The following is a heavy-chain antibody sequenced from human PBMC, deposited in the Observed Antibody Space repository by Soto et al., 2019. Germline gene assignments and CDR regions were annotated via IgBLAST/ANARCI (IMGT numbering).Heavy chain of an antibody. CDR2: IYSSGRT. Sequence: QLRLQQSGPGLVKPSETLSLTCTVSRGSISSSNYYWGWIRQPPGKGLEWIGSIYSSGRTYYNPSLKSRVTISFDTSKNQFSLKLSSVTAADTAVYYCASSWSSPLEWFDPWGQGTLVTVSS. CDR1: RGSISSSNYY. CDR3: ASSWSSPLEWFDP. J-gene: IGHJ5*02. V-gene: IGHV4-39*01. D-gene: IGHD3-10*01.